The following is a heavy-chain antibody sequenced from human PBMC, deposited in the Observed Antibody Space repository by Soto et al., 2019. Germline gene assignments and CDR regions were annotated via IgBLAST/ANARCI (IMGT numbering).Heavy chain of an antibody. Sequence: ASVKVSCKASGYIFTTYSINWVRQAPGQGLEWMGWISAYNGDTDYAQNFQGRVTMTTDTSTSTAYMELRSLRSDDTAIYYCARRALRIMRAAHKCFDPWGQGTLVTVSS. J-gene: IGHJ5*02. CDR2: ISAYNGDT. CDR3: ARRALRIMRAAHKCFDP. V-gene: IGHV1-18*01. CDR1: GYIFTTYS. D-gene: IGHD3-16*01.